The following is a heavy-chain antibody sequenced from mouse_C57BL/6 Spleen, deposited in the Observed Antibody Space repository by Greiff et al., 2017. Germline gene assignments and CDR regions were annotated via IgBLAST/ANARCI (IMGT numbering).Heavy chain of an antibody. J-gene: IGHJ3*01. CDR2: ILPGSGST. D-gene: IGHD1-1*01. Sequence: QVQLQQSGAELMKPGASVKLSCKATGYTFTGYWIEWVKQRPGHGLEWIGEILPGSGSTNYNEKFKGKATFTADTSSNTAYMQLSSLTTEDSAIYDCARSSPCYYGSSYGGFAYWGQGTLVTVSA. V-gene: IGHV1-9*01. CDR3: ARSSPCYYGSSYGGFAY. CDR1: GYTFTGYW.